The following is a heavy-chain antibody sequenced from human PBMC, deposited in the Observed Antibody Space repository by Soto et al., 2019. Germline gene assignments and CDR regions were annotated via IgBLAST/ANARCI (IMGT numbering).Heavy chain of an antibody. Sequence: QVQLVESGGGVVQPGRSLRLSCAASGFTFSSYGMHWDRQAPGKGLEWVAVIWYDGSNKYNADSVKGRFTISRDNSKNPLYLQMNSLRGEDTAVYYCAREFWSGPFDYWGQGTLVTVSS. D-gene: IGHD3-3*01. CDR3: AREFWSGPFDY. V-gene: IGHV3-33*01. CDR2: IWYDGSNK. J-gene: IGHJ4*02. CDR1: GFTFSSYG.